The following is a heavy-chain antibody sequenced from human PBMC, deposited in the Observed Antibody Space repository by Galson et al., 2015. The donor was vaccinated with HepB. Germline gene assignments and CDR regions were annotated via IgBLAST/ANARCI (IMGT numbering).Heavy chain of an antibody. D-gene: IGHD3-16*01. V-gene: IGHV3-30*01. CDR3: ATGGRDEELDH. Sequence: LRLSCAVSGFTFSHYPMHWVRQAPGKGLEWVTFISSDGDNKIYADSVQGRFTISRDDSKNTLYLQMKSLRPDDTALYYCATGGRDEELDHWGQGTLVTVSS. CDR1: GFTFSHYP. CDR2: ISSDGDNK. J-gene: IGHJ4*02.